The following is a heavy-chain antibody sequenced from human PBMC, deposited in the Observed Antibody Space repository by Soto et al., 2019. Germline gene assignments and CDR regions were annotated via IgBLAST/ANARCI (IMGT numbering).Heavy chain of an antibody. V-gene: IGHV3-23*01. CDR1: GFTFISYA. Sequence: GGSLRLSCAASGFTFISYAMSWVRQAPGKGLEWVSGISGRGSTIYYADSVKGRFTISRDNSKNTLYLQMNSLRAEDTAVYYCAKALTYYDFWSGYYKNYYYGMDVWGQGTTVTVSS. J-gene: IGHJ6*02. D-gene: IGHD3-3*01. CDR2: ISGRGSTI. CDR3: AKALTYYDFWSGYYKNYYYGMDV.